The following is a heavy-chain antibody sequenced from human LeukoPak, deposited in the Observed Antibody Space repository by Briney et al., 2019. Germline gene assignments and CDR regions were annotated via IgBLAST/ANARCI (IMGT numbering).Heavy chain of an antibody. CDR1: GFTFSSYE. V-gene: IGHV3-48*03. D-gene: IGHD5-18*01. Sequence: GGSLRLSCAASGFTFSSYEMNWVRQAPGEGLEWISYISSSGSTIYYADSVKGRFTISRDNAKNSLYLQMNSLRAEDTAVYYCVRYGYSNAKNWFDPWGQGTLVTVSS. CDR2: ISSSGSTI. J-gene: IGHJ5*02. CDR3: VRYGYSNAKNWFDP.